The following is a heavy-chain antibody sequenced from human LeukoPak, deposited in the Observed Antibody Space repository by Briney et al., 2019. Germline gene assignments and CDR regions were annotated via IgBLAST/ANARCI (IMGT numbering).Heavy chain of an antibody. CDR2: ISYDGSNK. CDR3: AKDGVGSSWNFDY. D-gene: IGHD6-13*01. CDR1: GFTFSSYG. J-gene: IGHJ4*02. V-gene: IGHV3-30*18. Sequence: GGSLRLSCAASGFTFSSYGMHWVRQAPGKGLECVAVISYDGSNKYYADSVKGRFTISRDNSKNTLYLQMNSLRAEDTAVYYCAKDGVGSSWNFDYWGQGTLVTVSS.